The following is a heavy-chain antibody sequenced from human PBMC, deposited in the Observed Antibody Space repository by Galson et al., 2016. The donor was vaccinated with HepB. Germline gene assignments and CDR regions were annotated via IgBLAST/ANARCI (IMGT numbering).Heavy chain of an antibody. Sequence: PALVKPTQTLTLTCTFSGFSLSTRGLSMSWIRKSPGKALEWLALLDWDDEKYYKTTLRTRVTISKDTSKNQVVLTMTNVDPVDTATYYCARTPAGSSSTVFDFWGQGILVTVSS. J-gene: IGHJ4*02. CDR1: GFSLSTRGLS. V-gene: IGHV2-70*01. CDR3: ARTPAGSSSTVFDF. D-gene: IGHD2-2*01. CDR2: LDWDDEK.